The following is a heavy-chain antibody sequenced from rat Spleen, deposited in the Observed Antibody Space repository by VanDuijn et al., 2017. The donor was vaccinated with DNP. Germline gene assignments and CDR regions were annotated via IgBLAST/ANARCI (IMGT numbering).Heavy chain of an antibody. J-gene: IGHJ1*01. D-gene: IGHD1-11*01. CDR1: GYSITSNY. CDR3: ARGLNYGGYSYSWYFDF. Sequence: EVQLQESGPGLVKPSQSLSLTCSVTGYSITSNYWGWIRKFPGNKMEWMGYISYSGITGYNPFLKSRISITRDTSKNQFFLQLNSVTTEDIATYYCARGLNYGGYSYSWYFDFWGPGIMVTVSS. CDR2: ISYSGIT. V-gene: IGHV3-1*01.